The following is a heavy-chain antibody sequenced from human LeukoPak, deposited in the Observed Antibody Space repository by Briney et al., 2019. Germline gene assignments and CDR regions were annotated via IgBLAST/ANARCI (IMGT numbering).Heavy chain of an antibody. J-gene: IGHJ4*02. V-gene: IGHV3-33*01. CDR2: IWYDGSNK. Sequence: GRSLRLSCAASGFTFSSYGMHWVRQAPGKGLEWVAVIWYDGSNKYYADSVKGRFTISRDNSKNTLYLQMNSLRAEDTAVYYCARDLRRGTLDYWGQGTLVTVSA. CDR1: GFTFSSYG. D-gene: IGHD1-1*01. CDR3: ARDLRRGTLDY.